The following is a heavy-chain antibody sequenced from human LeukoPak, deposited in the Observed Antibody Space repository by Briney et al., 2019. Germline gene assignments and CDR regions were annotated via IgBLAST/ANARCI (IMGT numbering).Heavy chain of an antibody. Sequence: PGGSLRLSCAASGFTVSSNYMSWVRQAPGKGLEWVSVIYSGGSTYYADSVKGRFTISRDNSKNTLYLQMNSLRAEDTAVYYCARDLWESTTGTTPPYYFDYWGQGTLVTVSS. D-gene: IGHD1-1*01. V-gene: IGHV3-66*01. CDR3: ARDLWESTTGTTPPYYFDY. CDR1: GFTVSSNY. CDR2: IYSGGST. J-gene: IGHJ4*02.